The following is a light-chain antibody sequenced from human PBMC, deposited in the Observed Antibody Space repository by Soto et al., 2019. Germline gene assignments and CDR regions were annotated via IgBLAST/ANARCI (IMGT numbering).Light chain of an antibody. CDR3: QQRSNWPYT. Sequence: DIVLTQSPATLSLSPGDRATLSCRASQGVSSYLAWYQQKPGQAPRLLIYDASNRATGIPARFSGSGSGTDFTLTISSLEPEDFAVYYCQQRSNWPYTFGQGTKLEIK. CDR1: QGVSSY. J-gene: IGKJ2*01. V-gene: IGKV3-11*01. CDR2: DAS.